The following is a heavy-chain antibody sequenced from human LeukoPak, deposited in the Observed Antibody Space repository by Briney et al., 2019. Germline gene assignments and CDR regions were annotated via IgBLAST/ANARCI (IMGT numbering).Heavy chain of an antibody. D-gene: IGHD6-19*01. CDR3: ARYSSGSRSEYYFVY. CDR1: GGFFSGYY. CDR2: INHRGST. V-gene: IGHV4-34*01. Sequence: SETLSLPCAVYGGFFSGYYWSWIRQPPGKGLEWIGEINHRGSTNYNSSLKSRVNISVDTSKNSFSLKLSSVTAADTAVYYCARYSSGSRSEYYFVYWGQGTLVTVSS. J-gene: IGHJ4*02.